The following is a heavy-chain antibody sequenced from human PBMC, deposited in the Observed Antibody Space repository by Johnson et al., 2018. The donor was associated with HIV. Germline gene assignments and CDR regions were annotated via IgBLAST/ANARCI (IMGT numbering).Heavy chain of an antibody. Sequence: VQLVESGGGLVQPGGSLRLSCAASGLTFSSYAMSWVRQAPGKGLEWVSAISGSGGSTYYADSVKGRFTISRDNSKNTLYLQMNSLRAEDTAVYYCAKDGRVGATLMSTGDDAFDIWGQGTMVTVSS. CDR2: ISGSGGST. CDR1: GLTFSSYA. J-gene: IGHJ3*02. CDR3: AKDGRVGATLMSTGDDAFDI. D-gene: IGHD1-26*01. V-gene: IGHV3-23*04.